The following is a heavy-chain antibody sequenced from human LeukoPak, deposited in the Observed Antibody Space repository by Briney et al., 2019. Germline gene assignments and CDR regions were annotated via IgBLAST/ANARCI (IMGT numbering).Heavy chain of an antibody. V-gene: IGHV1-69*13. CDR3: ARGVYYYYYMDV. CDR1: GGTFSSYA. J-gene: IGHJ6*03. D-gene: IGHD3-10*01. Sequence: SVKVSCKASGGTFSSYAISWVRQTPGQGLEWMGGIIPIFGTANYAQKFQGRVTITADESTSTAYMELSSLRSEDTAVYYCARGVYYYYYMDVWGKGTTVTISS. CDR2: IIPIFGTA.